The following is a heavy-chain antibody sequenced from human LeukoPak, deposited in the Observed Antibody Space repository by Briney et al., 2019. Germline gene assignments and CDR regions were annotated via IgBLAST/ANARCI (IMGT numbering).Heavy chain of an antibody. CDR1: GGTFSSYA. D-gene: IGHD3-10*01. J-gene: IGHJ4*02. Sequence: ASVKVSCKASGGTFSSYAISWARQAPGQGLEWMGGIIPIFGTANYAQKFQGRVTITADKSTSTAYMELSSLRSEDTAVYYCARGGMVRGVIITNDFDYWGQGTLVTVSS. V-gene: IGHV1-69*06. CDR3: ARGGMVRGVIITNDFDY. CDR2: IIPIFGTA.